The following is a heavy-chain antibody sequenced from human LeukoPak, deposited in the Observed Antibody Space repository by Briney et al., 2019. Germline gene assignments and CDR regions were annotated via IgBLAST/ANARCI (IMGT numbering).Heavy chain of an antibody. CDR2: IWYDGSNK. J-gene: IGHJ4*02. D-gene: IGHD3-22*01. CDR3: ARDGYTYYYDSSGYPRY. Sequence: GSLRLSCAASGFTFSSYGMHWVRQAPGKGLEWVAVIWYDGSNKYYADSVKGRFTISRDNSKNTLYLQMNSLRAGDTAVYYCARDGYTYYYDSSGYPRYWGQGTLVTVSS. CDR1: GFTFSSYG. V-gene: IGHV3-33*01.